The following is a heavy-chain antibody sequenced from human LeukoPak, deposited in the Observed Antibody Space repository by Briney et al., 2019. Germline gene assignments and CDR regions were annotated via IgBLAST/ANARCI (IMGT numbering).Heavy chain of an antibody. CDR1: GGSISSGDYY. J-gene: IGHJ4*02. V-gene: IGHV4-30-4*01. Sequence: SQTLSLTCTVSGGSISSGDYYWSWIRQPPGKGLEWIGYIYYSGSTYYNPSLKSRVTISVDTSKNQFSLKLSSVTAADKAVYYCARYRSYGVYYFDYWGQGTLVTVSS. CDR2: IYYSGST. D-gene: IGHD5-18*01. CDR3: ARYRSYGVYYFDY.